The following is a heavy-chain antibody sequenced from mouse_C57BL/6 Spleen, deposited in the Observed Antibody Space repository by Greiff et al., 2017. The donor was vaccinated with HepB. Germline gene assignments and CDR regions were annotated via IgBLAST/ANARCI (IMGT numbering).Heavy chain of an antibody. D-gene: IGHD1-1*01. CDR2: ISSGSSTI. CDR1: GFTFSDYG. J-gene: IGHJ3*01. Sequence: EVKLVESGGGLVKPGGSLKLSCAASGFTFSDYGMHWVRQAPEQGLEWVAYISSGSSTIYYADTVKGRFTLTRDNAKNTLFLQMTSLRSEDTAMYYCARPHYYGSSSWFAYWGKGTLVTVSA. V-gene: IGHV5-17*01. CDR3: ARPHYYGSSSWFAY.